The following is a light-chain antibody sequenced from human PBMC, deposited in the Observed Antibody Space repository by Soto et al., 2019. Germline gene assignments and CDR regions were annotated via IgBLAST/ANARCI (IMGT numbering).Light chain of an antibody. CDR2: WAS. CDR3: QQHCSAPPA. Sequence: DIVMTQSPDSLAVSPGERATINCKSSQSALYSSNNKNYLAWYQQKPGQPPKLLNYWASTRESGVPDRLSGRGTIRHSSLIISILQGEGGAGYYCQQHCSAPPAFGQGTKVEIK. CDR1: QSALYSSNNKNY. J-gene: IGKJ1*01. V-gene: IGKV4-1*01.